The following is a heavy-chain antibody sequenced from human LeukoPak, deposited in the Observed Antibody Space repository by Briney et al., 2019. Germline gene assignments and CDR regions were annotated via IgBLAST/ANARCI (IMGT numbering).Heavy chain of an antibody. V-gene: IGHV3-30*02. J-gene: IGHJ2*01. CDR1: GFTFSSYG. CDR3: AKDGGSSWYNWYFDL. D-gene: IGHD6-13*01. Sequence: GGSLRLSCAASGFTFSSYGMHWVRQAPGKGLEWVAFICYDGSNKYYADSVKGRFTISRDNSKNTLYLQMNSLRAEDTTVYYCAKDGGSSWYNWYFDLWGRGTLVTVSS. CDR2: ICYDGSNK.